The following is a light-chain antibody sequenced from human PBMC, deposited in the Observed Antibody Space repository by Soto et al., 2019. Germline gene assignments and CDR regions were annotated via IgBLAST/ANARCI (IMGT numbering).Light chain of an antibody. CDR3: SSYTGGNPSYV. Sequence: QSVLTQPPSASGSPGQSVNISFTGTSSDVGGYDYVSWYQQHPGKAPKLMIYEVTIRPSGVPDRFSGSKSGNTASLTVSGLQAEDEADYYCSSYTGGNPSYVFGTGTKVTVL. CDR1: SSDVGGYDY. CDR2: EVT. J-gene: IGLJ1*01. V-gene: IGLV2-8*01.